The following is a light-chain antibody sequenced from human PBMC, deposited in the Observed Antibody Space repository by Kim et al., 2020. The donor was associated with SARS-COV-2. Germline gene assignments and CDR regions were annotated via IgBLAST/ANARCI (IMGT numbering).Light chain of an antibody. Sequence: GRKVRRKSHEAGRRSNYAAWCQQKTGQQPVLVVNARNNKPPGIPERFSGCSSGTTAALTITGAQAEDEADYYCSHRRSSGNHVVFGGGTQLTVL. CDR3: SHRRSSGNHVV. CDR1: GRRSNY. CDR2: ARN. J-gene: IGLJ2*01. V-gene: IGLV3-19*01.